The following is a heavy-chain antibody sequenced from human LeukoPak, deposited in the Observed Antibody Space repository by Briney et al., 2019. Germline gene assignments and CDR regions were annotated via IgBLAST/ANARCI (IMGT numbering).Heavy chain of an antibody. D-gene: IGHD2-2*01. Sequence: GESLKISCKGAGYSFPFYWVAWVRQMPGKGLEWMGIIYPGDSDTRYSPSFQGQVTISADKSTSTAYLQWSSLKASDTAMYYCASPSRYCSRTSCPFDYWGQGTLVTVSS. J-gene: IGHJ4*02. CDR2: IYPGDSDT. V-gene: IGHV5-51*01. CDR1: GYSFPFYW. CDR3: ASPSRYCSRTSCPFDY.